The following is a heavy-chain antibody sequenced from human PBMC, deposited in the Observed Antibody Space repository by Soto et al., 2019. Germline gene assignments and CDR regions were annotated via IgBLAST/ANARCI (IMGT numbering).Heavy chain of an antibody. V-gene: IGHV3-15*01. CDR3: TTAPDIVVVVADTPHAFDI. CDR2: IKSKTDGGTT. CDR1: GFTFSNAW. J-gene: IGHJ3*02. D-gene: IGHD2-15*01. Sequence: GGSLRLSCAASGFTFSNAWMSWVRQAPGKGLEWVGRIKSKTDGGTTDYAAPVKGRFTISRDDSKNTLYLQMNSLKTEDTAVYYCTTAPDIVVVVADTPHAFDIWGQGTMVTVSS.